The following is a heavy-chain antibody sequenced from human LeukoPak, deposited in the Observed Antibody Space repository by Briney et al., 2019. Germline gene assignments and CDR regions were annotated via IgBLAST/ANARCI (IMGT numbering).Heavy chain of an antibody. J-gene: IGHJ4*02. CDR3: ARLKGGRLYYFDY. CDR2: IYYSGST. Sequence: SETLSLTCTVSVGSISSYYWSWIRQPPGKGLECIGYIYYSGSTNYNPSLKSRVTISVDTSKNQFSLKLSSVTAADTAVYYCARLKGGRLYYFDYWGQGTLVTVSS. CDR1: VGSISSYY. V-gene: IGHV4-59*01.